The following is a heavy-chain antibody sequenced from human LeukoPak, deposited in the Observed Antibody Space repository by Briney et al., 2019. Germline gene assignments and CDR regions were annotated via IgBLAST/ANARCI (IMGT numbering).Heavy chain of an antibody. D-gene: IGHD3-22*01. Sequence: GGSLRLSCAASGFTFSNYGMSWVRQAPGKGLEWVSGISGSGGSTYYADSVKGRFTISRDNAKNSLYLQMSSLRAEDTAVYYCARASSGYYPNSDYWGQGTLVTVSS. CDR1: GFTFSNYG. CDR3: ARASSGYYPNSDY. V-gene: IGHV3-23*01. CDR2: ISGSGGST. J-gene: IGHJ4*02.